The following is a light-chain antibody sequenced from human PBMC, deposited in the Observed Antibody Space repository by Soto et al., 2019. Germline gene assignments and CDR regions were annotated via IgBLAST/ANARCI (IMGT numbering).Light chain of an antibody. CDR2: EVS. V-gene: IGLV2-14*01. CDR1: SSDVGSYNY. Sequence: QSALTQPASVSGSPGLSITISCTGTSSDVGSYNYVSWYQQHPGKAPKLMISEVSNRPSGVSIRFSGSKSGNTASLTISGLQAEDEADYYCSSYTSGSTSYVFGTGTKLTVL. CDR3: SSYTSGSTSYV. J-gene: IGLJ1*01.